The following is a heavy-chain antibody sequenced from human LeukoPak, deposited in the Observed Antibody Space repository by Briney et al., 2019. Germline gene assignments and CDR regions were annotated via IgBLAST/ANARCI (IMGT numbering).Heavy chain of an antibody. CDR3: ARSLVPAATDFDY. J-gene: IGHJ4*02. CDR1: GFTFSSYA. Sequence: PGGSLRLSCAASGFTFSSYAMSWVRQAPGKGLEWVSAISGSGGSTYYADSVKGRFTISRDNAKNSLYLQMNSLRAEDTAVYYCARSLVPAATDFDYWGQGTLVTVSS. V-gene: IGHV3-23*01. CDR2: ISGSGGST. D-gene: IGHD2-2*01.